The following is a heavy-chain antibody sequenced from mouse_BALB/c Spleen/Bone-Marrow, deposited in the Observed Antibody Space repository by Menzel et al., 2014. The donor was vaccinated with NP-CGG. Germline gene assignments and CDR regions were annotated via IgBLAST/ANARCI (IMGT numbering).Heavy chain of an antibody. D-gene: IGHD2-14*01. CDR2: INPSNGRT. V-gene: IGHV1S81*02. Sequence: VQLQQSGAELVKPGASVQLSCKASGYTFTSYWMQWVRRRPGQGLEWIGEINPSNGRTNYNEKFKSKATLTVDKSSSTANTHLSSLTSEDSAVFYCARRDFRSWFAYWGQGTLVTVSA. CDR1: GYTFTSYW. J-gene: IGHJ3*01. CDR3: ARRDFRSWFAY.